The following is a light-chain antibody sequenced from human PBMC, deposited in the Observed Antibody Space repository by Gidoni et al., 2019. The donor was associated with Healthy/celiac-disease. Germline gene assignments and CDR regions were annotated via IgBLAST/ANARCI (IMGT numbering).Light chain of an antibody. CDR2: AAS. J-gene: IGKJ1*01. CDR3: QQSYSTLWT. CDR1: QSISSY. Sequence: DIQMTQSPFSLSASVGDRVTITCRASQSISSYLNWYQQKPGKAPKLLIYAASSLQSGVPSRFSGSGSGTDFTLTISSLQPEEFATYYCQQSYSTLWTFGQXTKVEIK. V-gene: IGKV1-39*01.